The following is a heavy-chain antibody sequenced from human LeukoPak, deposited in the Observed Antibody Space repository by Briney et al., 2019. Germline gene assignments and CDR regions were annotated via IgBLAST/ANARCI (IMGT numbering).Heavy chain of an antibody. J-gene: IGHJ6*03. CDR3: ARSYYDYVWGSYNYYMDV. Sequence: SETLSLTCTISGGSVSDYYWSWNRQSPGKGLEWIGYIYYSGSTNYNPSLKSRVTISVDTSKNQFSLKLSSVTAAATAVYYCARSYYDYVWGSYNYYMDVWGKGTTVTVSS. CDR2: IYYSGST. V-gene: IGHV4-59*02. CDR1: GGSVSDYY. D-gene: IGHD3-16*01.